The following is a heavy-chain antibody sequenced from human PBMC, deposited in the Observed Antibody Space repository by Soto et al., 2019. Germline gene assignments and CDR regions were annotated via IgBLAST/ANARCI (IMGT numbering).Heavy chain of an antibody. CDR2: ISTSGATR. Sequence: EVQLVESGGGLVQPGGSLRLSCVASGFTFSTDSMNWVRQAPGKGLEWVAHISTSGATRYYADSVKGRFTISRDNAKTSRYLQMDSLRYEDTAVYYCARFFGSGFDYWGQGTLVTVSS. J-gene: IGHJ4*02. V-gene: IGHV3-48*02. CDR1: GFTFSTDS. CDR3: ARFFGSGFDY. D-gene: IGHD6-19*01.